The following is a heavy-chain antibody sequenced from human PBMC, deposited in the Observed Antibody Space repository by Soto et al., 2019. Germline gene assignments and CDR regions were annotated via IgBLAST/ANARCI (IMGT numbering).Heavy chain of an antibody. CDR3: ARHGFGPLHGRVDV. J-gene: IGHJ6*02. CDR1: GGSITNYY. CDR2: INYDGYS. V-gene: IGHV4-59*08. Sequence: QVQLQESGPGLVKPSETLSLTCTVSGGSITNYYCSWFRQPPGKGLEWIGYINYDGYSDYNLSLKRRVTLSMDASKTQFSLMLESVTATDTAVYYCARHGFGPLHGRVDVWGPGTTVIVSS. D-gene: IGHD3-10*01.